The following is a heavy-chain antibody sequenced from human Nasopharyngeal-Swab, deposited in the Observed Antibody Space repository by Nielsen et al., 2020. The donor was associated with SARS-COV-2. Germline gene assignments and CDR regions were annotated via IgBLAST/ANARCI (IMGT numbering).Heavy chain of an antibody. V-gene: IGHV3-73*01. CDR3: TTDYYFDY. Sequence: GGSLRLSCAASGFVFSGSAMHWVRQASEKGLEWVGRIGDKEHNYATTYGASVKGRFTISRDDSKNTAFLQMDSLKTEDTALYYCTTDYYFDYWGQGTLVTVSS. CDR1: GFVFSGSA. CDR2: IGDKEHNYAT. J-gene: IGHJ4*02.